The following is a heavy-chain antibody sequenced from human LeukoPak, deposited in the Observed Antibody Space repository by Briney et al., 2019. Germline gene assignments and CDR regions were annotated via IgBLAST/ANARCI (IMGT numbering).Heavy chain of an antibody. Sequence: SETLSLTCTVSGGSISSSSYYWGWIRQPPGKGLEWIGSIYYSGSTYYNPSLKSRVTISVDTSKNQFSLKLSSVTAADTAVYYCARREYQLLYFDHWGQGTLVTVSS. CDR2: IYYSGST. D-gene: IGHD2-2*01. CDR1: GGSISSSSYY. V-gene: IGHV4-39*01. CDR3: ARREYQLLYFDH. J-gene: IGHJ4*02.